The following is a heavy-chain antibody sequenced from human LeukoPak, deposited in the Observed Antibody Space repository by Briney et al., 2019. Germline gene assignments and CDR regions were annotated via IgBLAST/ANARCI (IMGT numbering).Heavy chain of an antibody. V-gene: IGHV4-4*07. CDR2: IYTSGST. Sequence: SETLSLTCTVSGGSISSYYWSWIRQPAGKGLEWIGRIYTSGSTNYNPSLKSRVTMSVNTSKNQFSLKLSSVTAADTAVYYCARGPEVPAASYYYYYMDVWGKETTVTISS. J-gene: IGHJ6*03. D-gene: IGHD2-2*01. CDR1: GGSISSYY. CDR3: ARGPEVPAASYYYYYMDV.